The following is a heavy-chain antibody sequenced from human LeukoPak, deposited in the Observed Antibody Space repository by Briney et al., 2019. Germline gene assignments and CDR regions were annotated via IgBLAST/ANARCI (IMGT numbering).Heavy chain of an antibody. V-gene: IGHV3-53*01. D-gene: IGHD2-15*01. J-gene: IGHJ4*02. CDR1: GFSFSSNY. Sequence: GGSLRLSCAASGFSFSSNYRSWVRQAPGKGLEWVWFIYNGGSTNYADSVKGRVTISRDNSKNPLYLQMNSLSAEDTAVYYCMVVAATDDYGSQGTLVTVHS. CDR3: MVVAATDDY. CDR2: IYNGGST.